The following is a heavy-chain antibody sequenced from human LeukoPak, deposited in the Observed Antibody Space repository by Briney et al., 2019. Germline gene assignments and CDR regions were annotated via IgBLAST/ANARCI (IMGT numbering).Heavy chain of an antibody. V-gene: IGHV1-46*01. CDR2: INPSGGST. CDR1: GYTFTSYY. CDR3: ARGALLEWYPTGTWFDP. D-gene: IGHD3-3*01. J-gene: IGHJ5*02. Sequence: AASVKVSCKASGYTFTSYYMHWVRQAPGQGLEWMGIINPSGGSTSYAQKFQGRVTMTRDTSTSTVYMELSSLRSEDTAVYYCARGALLEWYPTGTWFDPWGQGTLVTVSS.